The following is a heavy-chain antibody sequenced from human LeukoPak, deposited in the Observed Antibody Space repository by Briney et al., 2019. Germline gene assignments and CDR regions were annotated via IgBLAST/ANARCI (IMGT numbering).Heavy chain of an antibody. J-gene: IGHJ4*02. Sequence: PSETLSLTCAVYGGTFNDYYWTWIRQSPGKGLEWIGEVIHSGRTNYNPSLESRVTISVDTSKNHFSLKLISVTAADTAVYYCARGILVTVYATFDYWGQGAPVTVSS. CDR2: VIHSGRT. D-gene: IGHD2-8*01. CDR3: ARGILVTVYATFDY. CDR1: GGTFNDYY. V-gene: IGHV4-34*01.